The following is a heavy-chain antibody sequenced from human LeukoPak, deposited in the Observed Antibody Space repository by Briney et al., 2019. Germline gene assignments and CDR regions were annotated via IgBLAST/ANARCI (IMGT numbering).Heavy chain of an antibody. Sequence: GGSLRLSCAASGFTFSSYWMHWVRQAPGKGLVWVSHFNSDGTTTNYADSVRGRFTITRDNAKNTLYLQMNSLRVEDTAVYYCAVGRGYDTFDYWGQGTLVTVSS. CDR1: GFTFSSYW. CDR2: FNSDGTTT. D-gene: IGHD3-9*01. CDR3: AVGRGYDTFDY. V-gene: IGHV3-74*01. J-gene: IGHJ4*02.